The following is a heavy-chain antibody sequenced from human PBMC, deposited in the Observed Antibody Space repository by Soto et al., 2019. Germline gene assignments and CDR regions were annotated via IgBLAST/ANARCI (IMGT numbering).Heavy chain of an antibody. CDR3: TRFVVGYCSSTSCYGREYYFDY. Sequence: HPGGSLRLSCTASGFTFGDYAMSWFRQAPGKGLEWVGFIRSKAYGGTTEYAASVKGRFTISRDDSKSIAYLQMNSLKTEDTAVYYCTRFVVGYCSSTSCYGREYYFDYWGQGTLVTVSS. J-gene: IGHJ4*02. D-gene: IGHD2-2*01. CDR1: GFTFGDYA. CDR2: IRSKAYGGTT. V-gene: IGHV3-49*03.